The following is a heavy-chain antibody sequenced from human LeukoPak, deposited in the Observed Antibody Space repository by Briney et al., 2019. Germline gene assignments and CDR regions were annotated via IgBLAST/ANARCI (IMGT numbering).Heavy chain of an antibody. D-gene: IGHD3-10*01. CDR1: GYTFTGYY. CDR2: INPKSGGT. Sequence: ASVKVSCKASGYTFTGYYIHWVRQAPGQGLEWMGWINPKSGGTNYAQKFQGRVTMTRDTSISTAYMELSRLRSDDTAVYFCARVIGFGELSLGYWGQGTLVTVSS. J-gene: IGHJ4*02. CDR3: ARVIGFGELSLGY. V-gene: IGHV1-2*02.